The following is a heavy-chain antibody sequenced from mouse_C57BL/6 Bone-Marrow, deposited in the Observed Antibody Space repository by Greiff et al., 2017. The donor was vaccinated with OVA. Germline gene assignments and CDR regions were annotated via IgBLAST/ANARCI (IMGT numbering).Heavy chain of an antibody. CDR1: GFTFSSYG. J-gene: IGHJ4*01. CDR2: ISSGGSYT. Sequence: EVKLVESGGDLVKPGGSLKLSCAASGFTFSSYGMSWVRQTPDKRLEWVATISSGGSYTYYPDSVKGRFTISRDNAKNTLYLQMSSLKSEDTAMYYCARHDYGYYWGQGTSVTVSS. CDR3: ARHDYGYY. V-gene: IGHV5-6*01. D-gene: IGHD1-1*01.